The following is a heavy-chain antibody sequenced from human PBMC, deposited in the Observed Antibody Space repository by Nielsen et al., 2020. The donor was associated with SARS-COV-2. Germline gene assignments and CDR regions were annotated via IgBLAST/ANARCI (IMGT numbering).Heavy chain of an antibody. CDR3: ARVGSEHAYFDY. D-gene: IGHD2-15*01. CDR2: ISGSGAYI. V-gene: IGHV3-21*01. Sequence: GGSLRLSCAASAFSFNTYSMIWVRQAPGKGLEWVSSISGSGAYIYSADSVKGRFTISRDNAKNSLYLQMNSLRSDDTAVYYCARVGSEHAYFDYWGQGTLVTVSS. J-gene: IGHJ4*02. CDR1: AFSFNTYS.